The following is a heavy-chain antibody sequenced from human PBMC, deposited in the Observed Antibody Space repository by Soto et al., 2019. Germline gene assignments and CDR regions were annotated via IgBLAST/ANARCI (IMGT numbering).Heavy chain of an antibody. CDR3: ARVPDR. V-gene: IGHV4-30-2*01. J-gene: IGHJ5*02. D-gene: IGHD2-2*01. Sequence: QLQLQESGSGLVKPSQPMSFTCPGPGGPLSSGGYSWGWIRKPPGKGLEWIGYIYHSGSTYYNPSLKSRVTISVDRSKNQFSLKLSSVTAADTAVYYCARVPDRWGQGTLVTVSS. CDR2: IYHSGST. CDR1: GGPLSSGGYS.